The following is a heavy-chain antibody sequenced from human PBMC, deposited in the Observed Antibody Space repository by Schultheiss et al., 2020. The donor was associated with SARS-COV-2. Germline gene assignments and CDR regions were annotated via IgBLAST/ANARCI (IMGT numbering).Heavy chain of an antibody. Sequence: GESLKISCAASGFTFSSYAMHWVRQAPGKGLEWVSVIYSGGSTYYADSVKGRFTISRDNSKNTLYLQMNSLRAEDTAVYYCARASGGASPYYYYGMDVWGQGTTVTVSS. CDR2: IYSGGST. CDR3: ARASGGASPYYYYGMDV. D-gene: IGHD2-8*02. CDR1: GFTFSSYA. V-gene: IGHV3-53*01. J-gene: IGHJ6*02.